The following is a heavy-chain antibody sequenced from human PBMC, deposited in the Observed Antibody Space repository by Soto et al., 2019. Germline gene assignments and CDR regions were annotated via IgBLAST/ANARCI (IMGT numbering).Heavy chain of an antibody. D-gene: IGHD3-22*01. Sequence: SVKVSCKASGGTFSSYTISWVRQAPGQGLEWMRRIIPILGIANYAQKFQGRVTITADKSTSTAYMELSSLRSEDTAVYYCARVGDSSGYYRDYWGQGTLVTVSS. V-gene: IGHV1-69*02. CDR2: IIPILGIA. J-gene: IGHJ4*02. CDR1: GGTFSSYT. CDR3: ARVGDSSGYYRDY.